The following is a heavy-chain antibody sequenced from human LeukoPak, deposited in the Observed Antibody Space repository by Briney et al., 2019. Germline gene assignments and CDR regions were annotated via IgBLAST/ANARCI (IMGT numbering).Heavy chain of an antibody. D-gene: IGHD3-9*01. J-gene: IGHJ3*02. CDR2: IYYSGST. CDR3: AGQTYYDILTGYPGAFDI. V-gene: IGHV4-59*01. Sequence: SETLSLTCTVSGGPISSYYWSWIRQPPGKGLEWIGYIYYSGSTNYNPSLKSRVTISVDTSKNQFSLKLSSVTAADTAVYYCAGQTYYDILTGYPGAFDIWGQGTMVTVSS. CDR1: GGPISSYY.